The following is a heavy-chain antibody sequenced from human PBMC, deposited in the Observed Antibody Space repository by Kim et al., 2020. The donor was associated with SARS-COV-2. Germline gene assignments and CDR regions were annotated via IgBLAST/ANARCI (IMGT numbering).Heavy chain of an antibody. CDR2: ISYDGSNK. Sequence: GGSLRLSCAASGFTFSSYAMHWVRQAPGKGLEWVAVISYDGSNKYYADSVKGRFTISRDNSKNTLYLQMNSLRAEDTAVYYCASLYCSSTSCYDHWGQGTLVTVSS. CDR1: GFTFSSYA. CDR3: ASLYCSSTSCYDH. V-gene: IGHV3-30*04. D-gene: IGHD2-2*01. J-gene: IGHJ4*02.